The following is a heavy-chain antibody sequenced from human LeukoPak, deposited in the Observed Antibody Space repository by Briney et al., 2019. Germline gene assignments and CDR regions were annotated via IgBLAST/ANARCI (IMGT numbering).Heavy chain of an antibody. V-gene: IGHV3-23*01. Sequence: GGSLRLSCAASGFTFSSYAMSWVRQAPGNGLEWVSAISGSGGSTYYADSVKGRFTISRDNSKNTLYLQMNSLRAEDTAVYYCAKDPQYYYDSSGYYWGQGTLVTVSS. J-gene: IGHJ4*02. CDR1: GFTFSSYA. CDR2: ISGSGGST. CDR3: AKDPQYYYDSSGYY. D-gene: IGHD3-22*01.